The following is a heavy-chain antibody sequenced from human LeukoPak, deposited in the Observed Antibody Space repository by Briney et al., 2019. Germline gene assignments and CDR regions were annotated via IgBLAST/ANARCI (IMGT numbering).Heavy chain of an antibody. CDR3: ARHGGKLYYDFWSGYRFDY. CDR2: IYYSGST. CDR1: GGSISSSSYY. D-gene: IGHD3-3*01. Sequence: SETLSLTCTVSGGSISSSSYYWGWIRQPPGKGLEWIGSIYYSGSTYYNPSLKSRVTISVDTSKNQFSLKLSSVTAADTAVYYCARHGGKLYYDFWSGYRFDYWGQGTLVTVSS. V-gene: IGHV4-39*01. J-gene: IGHJ4*02.